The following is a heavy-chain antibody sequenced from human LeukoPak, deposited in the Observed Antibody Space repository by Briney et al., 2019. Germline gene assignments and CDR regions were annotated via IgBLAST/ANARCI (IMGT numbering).Heavy chain of an antibody. D-gene: IGHD6-19*01. V-gene: IGHV4-59*08. J-gene: IGHJ4*02. CDR1: GGSISSHSTYY. CDR2: IHDSGST. Sequence: PSETLSLTCTVSGGSISSHSTYYWSWIRQPPGKGLEWLAYIHDSGSTNYDPSLRGRISMSVGTSGNQFSLTLRSVTAADTAVYYCATQAGYYFDYWGQGKVVTVSS. CDR3: ATQAGYYFDY.